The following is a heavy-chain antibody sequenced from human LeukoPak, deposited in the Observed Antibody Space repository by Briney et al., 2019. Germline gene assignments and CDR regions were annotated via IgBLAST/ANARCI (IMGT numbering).Heavy chain of an antibody. J-gene: IGHJ3*02. V-gene: IGHV1-69*01. CDR2: IPIFGTA. D-gene: IGHD4-11*01. Sequence: IPIFGTANYAQKFQGRVTITADESTSTAYMELSSLRSEDTAVYYCARVVTTVSLYDAFDIWGQGTMVTVSS. CDR3: ARVVTTVSLYDAFDI.